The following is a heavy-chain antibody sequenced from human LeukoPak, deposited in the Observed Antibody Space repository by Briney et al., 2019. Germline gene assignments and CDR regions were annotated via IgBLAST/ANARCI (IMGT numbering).Heavy chain of an antibody. CDR2: IYYKSKWYN. D-gene: IGHD1-26*01. V-gene: IGHV6-1*01. J-gene: IGHJ4*02. CDR3: AREKWELLNLDY. CDR1: GDSVSSNRAA. Sequence: SQTLSLTCAISGDSVSSNRAAWNWIRQSPSRGLEWLGRIYYKSKWYNDYGLFVKSRIAINADTSKNQFSLQLNSVTPEDTAVYYCAREKWELLNLDYWGQGTLVTVSS.